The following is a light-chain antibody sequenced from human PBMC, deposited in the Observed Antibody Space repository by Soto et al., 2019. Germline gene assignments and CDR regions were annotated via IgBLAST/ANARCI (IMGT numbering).Light chain of an antibody. V-gene: IGKV3-20*01. J-gene: IGKJ4*01. CDR1: QSVSSSY. Sequence: EIVLTQSPATLSLSPGQRTTVSCRASQSVSSSYLAWYQQKPGQAPRLLIYGASSRATGIPDRFSGSGSGTDFNLTISRLAPEDFAVYYCQQYGSSPLTFGGGTKVEIK. CDR2: GAS. CDR3: QQYGSSPLT.